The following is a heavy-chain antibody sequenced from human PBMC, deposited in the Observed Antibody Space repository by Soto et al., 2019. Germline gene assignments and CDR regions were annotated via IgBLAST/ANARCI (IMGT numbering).Heavy chain of an antibody. J-gene: IGHJ5*02. D-gene: IGHD3-22*01. Sequence: GESLKISCKTSGYNFTANWIAWVRQVPGKGLEYMGRIDPDDSYSNYSPSFEGHVTLSVDKSVNTAFLQWSSLKASGTAMYYCARLYETSNYYFLAWFDPWGQGTLVTVSS. CDR2: IDPDDSYS. V-gene: IGHV5-10-1*01. CDR1: GYNFTANW. CDR3: ARLYETSNYYFLAWFDP.